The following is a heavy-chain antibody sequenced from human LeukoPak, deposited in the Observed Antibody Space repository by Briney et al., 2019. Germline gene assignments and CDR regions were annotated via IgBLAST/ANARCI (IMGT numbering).Heavy chain of an antibody. V-gene: IGHV4-34*01. J-gene: IGHJ4*02. CDR2: INHSGST. D-gene: IGHD6-19*01. CDR1: GGSFSGYY. CDR3: ARHKSSVAGSPAYFDY. Sequence: SETLSLTCAVYGGSFSGYYWSWIRQPPGKGLEWIGEINHSGSTNYNPPLKSRVTISVDTSKNQFSLKLSSVTAADAAVYYCARHKSSVAGSPAYFDYWGQGTLVTVSS.